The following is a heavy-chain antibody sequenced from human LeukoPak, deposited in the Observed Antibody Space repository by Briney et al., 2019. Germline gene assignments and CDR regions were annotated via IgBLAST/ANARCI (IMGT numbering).Heavy chain of an antibody. CDR1: GFTFSRYS. J-gene: IGHJ4*02. V-gene: IGHV3-48*01. D-gene: IGHD4-17*01. Sequence: PGGSLRLSCAASGFTFSRYSMNWVRQAPGKGLEWVPFISSSSTTIFYADSVKGRFTISRDNAKNSLFLQMNSLRAEDTAVYYCARDDYGDYDFDYWGQGTLVAVSS. CDR3: ARDDYGDYDFDY. CDR2: ISSSSTTI.